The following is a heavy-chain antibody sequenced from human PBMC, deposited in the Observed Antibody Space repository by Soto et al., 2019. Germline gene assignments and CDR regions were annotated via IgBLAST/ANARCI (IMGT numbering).Heavy chain of an antibody. CDR3: ARGDSTDCSNGVCSFFYNHDMDV. CDR2: VNPKSGGT. J-gene: IGHJ6*02. V-gene: IGHV1-2*04. Sequence: ASVKWPCKASGYSFTYYHIHLVRQAPEQGLEGLGRVNPKSGGTSTAQKFQGWVTMTTDTSISTASMELTRLTSDDTAIYYCARGDSTDCSNGVCSFFYNHDMDVWGQGTTVTVSS. D-gene: IGHD2-8*01. CDR1: GYSFTYYH.